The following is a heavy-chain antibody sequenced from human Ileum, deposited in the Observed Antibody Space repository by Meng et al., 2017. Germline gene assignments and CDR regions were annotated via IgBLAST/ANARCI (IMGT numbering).Heavy chain of an antibody. D-gene: IGHD3-9*01. J-gene: IGHJ1*01. CDR2: FHTPEKI. CDR3: ATGGALHSTGYYPEYFRH. Sequence: VRLHEWGPGPVKPSGALSLTCPVSGGSVRSNYWAWSRQAAGRGLEWIGRFHTPEKIDYNPSLRSRVTMSIDTSKNQFFLRLTSVTAADTAIYYCATGGALHSTGYYPEYFRHWGQATLVTVSS. CDR1: GGSVRSNY. V-gene: IGHV4-4*07.